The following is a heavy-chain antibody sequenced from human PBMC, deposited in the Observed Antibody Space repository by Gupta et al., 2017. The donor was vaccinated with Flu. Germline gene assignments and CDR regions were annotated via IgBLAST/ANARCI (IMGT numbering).Heavy chain of an antibody. CDR3: ARQPGTLGGPTRYCSSTSCPRPDGAFDI. Sequence: GLEWIGEINHSGSTNYNPSLKSRVTISVDTSKNQFSLKLSSVTAADTAVYYCARQPGTLGGPTRYCSSTSCPRPDGAFDIWGQGTMVTVSS. CDR2: INHSGST. J-gene: IGHJ3*02. V-gene: IGHV4-34*01. D-gene: IGHD2-2*01.